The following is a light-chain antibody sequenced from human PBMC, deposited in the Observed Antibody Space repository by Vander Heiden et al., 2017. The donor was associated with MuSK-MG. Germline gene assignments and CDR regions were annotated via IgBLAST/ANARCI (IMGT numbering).Light chain of an antibody. V-gene: IGLV2-14*03. Sequence: QSALTQPASVSGSPGQSITISCTGTASDIGAYNVVSWYKQHPGTAPKLLIYDVANRPSGVSNRFSGSKSGNTASLTISGLQAEDEALYYCDSFTSSTTVVFGGGTKLTVL. CDR2: DVA. CDR3: DSFTSSTTVV. J-gene: IGLJ2*01. CDR1: ASDIGAYNV.